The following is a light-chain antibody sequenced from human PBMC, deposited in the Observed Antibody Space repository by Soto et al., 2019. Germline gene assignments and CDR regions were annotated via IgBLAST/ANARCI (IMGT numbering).Light chain of an antibody. CDR3: QQCHHWPPIT. V-gene: IGKV3-15*01. CDR2: GAS. Sequence: EILMTQSPATLSVSPGESATLSCRASQSVSTSLAWYQQKPGQAPRLLIYGASTRATGIPARFSGSGSGTEFTLTISSLQSEDFAVYYCQQCHHWPPITFGQGTRLEIK. J-gene: IGKJ5*01. CDR1: QSVSTS.